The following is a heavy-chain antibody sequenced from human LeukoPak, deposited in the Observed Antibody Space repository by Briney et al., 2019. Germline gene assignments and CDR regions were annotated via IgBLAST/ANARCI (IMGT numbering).Heavy chain of an antibody. CDR2: MNPSGGST. Sequence: GASVKVSCKASGYTFTSYYMHWVRQAPGQGLEWMGIMNPSGGSTSYAQEFQGRVTMTRDTSTSTVYMELSRLRSDDTAVYYCARSRGEYCSSTSCRLGAFDIWGQGTMVTVSS. V-gene: IGHV1-46*01. D-gene: IGHD2-2*01. CDR3: ARSRGEYCSSTSCRLGAFDI. J-gene: IGHJ3*02. CDR1: GYTFTSYY.